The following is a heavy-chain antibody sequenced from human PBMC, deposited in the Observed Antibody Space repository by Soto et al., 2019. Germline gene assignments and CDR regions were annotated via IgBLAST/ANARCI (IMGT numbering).Heavy chain of an antibody. Sequence: PSETLSLTCAVSGGSISSGGYSWSWIRQPPGKGLEWIGYIYHSGSTYYNPSLKSRVTISVDTSKNQFSLKLSSVTAADTAVYYCARAYYVWGSYGRYYFDYWGQGTLVTVSS. CDR2: IYHSGST. CDR3: ARAYYVWGSYGRYYFDY. CDR1: GGSISSGGYS. J-gene: IGHJ4*02. V-gene: IGHV4-30-2*05. D-gene: IGHD3-16*01.